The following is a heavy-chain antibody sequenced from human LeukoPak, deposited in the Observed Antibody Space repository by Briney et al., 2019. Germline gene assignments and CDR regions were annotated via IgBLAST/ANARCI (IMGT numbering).Heavy chain of an antibody. J-gene: IGHJ3*02. CDR3: TRLGDSSGYYSDAFDI. Sequence: PGGSLKLSCAASGFTFSGSAMHWVRQASGKGLKWVGRIRSKANSYATAYAASVKGRFTISRDDSKNTAYLQMNSLKTKDTAVYYCTRLGDSSGYYSDAFDIWGQGTMVTVSS. V-gene: IGHV3-73*01. CDR1: GFTFSGSA. D-gene: IGHD3-22*01. CDR2: IRSKANSYAT.